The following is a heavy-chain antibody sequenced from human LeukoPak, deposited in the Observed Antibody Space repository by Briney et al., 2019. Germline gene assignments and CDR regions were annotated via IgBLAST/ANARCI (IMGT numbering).Heavy chain of an antibody. Sequence: GGSLRLSCAASGFTFDDYAMFWVRQTPGKGLEWVSGISWDSGTIDYADAVKGRFTISRDNAKNSLYLRMNSLRAEDTALYYCAKAGATVTTKTEFDYWGQGTLVTVSS. CDR3: AKAGATVTTKTEFDY. CDR2: ISWDSGTI. J-gene: IGHJ4*02. V-gene: IGHV3-9*01. D-gene: IGHD4-11*01. CDR1: GFTFDDYA.